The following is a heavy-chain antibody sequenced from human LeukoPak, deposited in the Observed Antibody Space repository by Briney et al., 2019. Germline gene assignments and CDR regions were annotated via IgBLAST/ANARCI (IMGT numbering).Heavy chain of an antibody. D-gene: IGHD6-19*01. CDR3: ARERIAVAGTFDY. CDR2: IYYSGST. J-gene: IGHJ4*02. CDR1: GGPVSSGSYY. V-gene: IGHV4-61*01. Sequence: SETLSLTCTVSGGPVSSGSYYWSWIRQPPGKGLEWIGYIYYSGSTNYNPSLKSRVTISVDTSKNQFSLKLSSVTAADTAVYYCARERIAVAGTFDYWGQGTLVTVSS.